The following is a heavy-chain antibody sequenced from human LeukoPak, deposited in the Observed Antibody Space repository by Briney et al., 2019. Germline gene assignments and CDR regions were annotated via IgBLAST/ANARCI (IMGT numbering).Heavy chain of an antibody. D-gene: IGHD6-25*01. CDR2: IIPIFGTA. V-gene: IGHV1-69*05. CDR3: ASSSRGYSSAAALGP. Sequence: ASVKVSCKASGGTSSSYAISWVRQAPGQGLEWMGGIIPIFGTANYAQKFQGRVTITTDESTSTAYMELSSLRSEDTAVYYCASSSRGYSSAAALGPWGQGTLVTVSS. CDR1: GGTSSSYA. J-gene: IGHJ5*02.